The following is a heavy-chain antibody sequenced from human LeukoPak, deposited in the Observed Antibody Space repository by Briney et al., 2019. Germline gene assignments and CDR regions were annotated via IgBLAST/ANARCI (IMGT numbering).Heavy chain of an antibody. CDR2: ISYDGSNK. D-gene: IGHD1-26*01. J-gene: IGHJ4*02. Sequence: GRSLRLSCAASGFTFSSYAMHWVRQAPGKGLEWVAVISYDGSNKYYADSVKGRFTISRDNSKNTLYLQMNSLRAEDTAVYYCAKGDESGSYDYWGQGTLVTVSS. CDR3: AKGDESGSYDY. CDR1: GFTFSSYA. V-gene: IGHV3-30-3*01.